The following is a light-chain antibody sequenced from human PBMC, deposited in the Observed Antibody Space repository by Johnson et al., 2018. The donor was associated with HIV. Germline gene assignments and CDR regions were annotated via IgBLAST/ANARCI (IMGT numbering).Light chain of an antibody. J-gene: IGLJ1*01. Sequence: QAVLTQPPSVSAAPGQKVTISCSGSSSDIGKNYVSWYQQHPGTAPKLLVYENNKRPSGIPDRFSGSKSGTSATLGITGLQTGDEADYYCGTWDSSLSLLYVFGTGTKVTVL. CDR3: GTWDSSLSLLYV. CDR1: SSDIGKNY. CDR2: ENN. V-gene: IGLV1-51*02.